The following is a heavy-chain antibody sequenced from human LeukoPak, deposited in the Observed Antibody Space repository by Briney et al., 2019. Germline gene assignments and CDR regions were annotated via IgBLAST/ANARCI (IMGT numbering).Heavy chain of an antibody. Sequence: PGGSLRLSCAASGFTFSSYGMHWVRQAPGKGLEWVGVVSHDGSDKYYADSVKGRFTISRDNSKNTLFLQMNSLRAEDTAVYYCAKVNYYESSGYYDYWGQGTLVTVSS. J-gene: IGHJ4*02. D-gene: IGHD3-22*01. CDR2: VSHDGSDK. V-gene: IGHV3-30*18. CDR3: AKVNYYESSGYYDY. CDR1: GFTFSSYG.